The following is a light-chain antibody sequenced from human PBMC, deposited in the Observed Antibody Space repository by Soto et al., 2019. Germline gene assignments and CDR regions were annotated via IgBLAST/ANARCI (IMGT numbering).Light chain of an antibody. CDR3: HQYGSSPQT. CDR1: QSVSSNY. J-gene: IGKJ1*01. Sequence: EFVLTQSPGTLSLSPGERATLSCRASQSVSSNYLAWYQQKPGQAPRLLIYGASTRATGIADRFSGSGSGTDFTLSTSRLEPEDFAVYYCHQYGSSPQTFGQGTKVDIK. V-gene: IGKV3-20*01. CDR2: GAS.